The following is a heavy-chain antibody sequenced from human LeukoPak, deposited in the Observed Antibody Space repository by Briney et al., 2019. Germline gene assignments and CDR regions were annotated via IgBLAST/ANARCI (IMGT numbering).Heavy chain of an antibody. CDR2: INGSGSST. D-gene: IGHD3-22*01. V-gene: IGHV3-23*01. CDR1: GFTFIIYA. J-gene: IGHJ6*02. CDR3: AKVGPTRYYDSSGYYYEGMDV. Sequence: GGSLRLSCAASGFTFIIYAMTWVRQAPGKGLEWVSAINGSGSSTYYADSVKGRFTISRDNSKNKLYLQMNSLRAEDTAVYYCAKVGPTRYYDSSGYYYEGMDVWGQGTTVTVSS.